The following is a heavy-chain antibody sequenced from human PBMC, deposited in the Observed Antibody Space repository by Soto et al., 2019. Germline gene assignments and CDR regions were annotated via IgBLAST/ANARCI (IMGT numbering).Heavy chain of an antibody. J-gene: IGHJ4*02. CDR1: GGSISSYY. CDR3: ARRIYDSDTGPNFQYYFDS. CDR2: IYSHGTT. Sequence: PSETLSLTCTVSGGSISSYYWSWIRQSAGKGLEWIGRIYSHGTTNYNPSLKSRVTVSVDTSKNQVSLKLTSVTAADTAVYYCARRIYDSDTGPNFQYYFDSWGQGTPVTVSS. V-gene: IGHV4-4*07. D-gene: IGHD3-22*01.